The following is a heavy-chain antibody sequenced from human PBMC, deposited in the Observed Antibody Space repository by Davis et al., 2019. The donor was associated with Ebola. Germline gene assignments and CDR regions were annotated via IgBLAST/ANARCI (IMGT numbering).Heavy chain of an antibody. V-gene: IGHV3-73*01. CDR1: GFTFSGSA. CDR2: IRSKANSYAT. CDR3: TAVGATTEVDY. D-gene: IGHD1-26*01. J-gene: IGHJ4*02. Sequence: PGGSLRLSCAASGFTFSGSAMHWVRQASGKGLEWVGRIRSKANSYATAYAASVKGRFTISRDDSKNTAYLQMNSLKTEDTAVYYCTAVGATTEVDYWGQGTLVTVSS.